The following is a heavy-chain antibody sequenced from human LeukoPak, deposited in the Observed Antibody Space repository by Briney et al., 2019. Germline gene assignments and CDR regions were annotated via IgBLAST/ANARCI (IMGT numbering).Heavy chain of an antibody. D-gene: IGHD2-2*01. CDR1: GGSFSGYY. J-gene: IGHJ5*02. V-gene: IGHV4-34*01. CDR3: ARGVIVVVPAARVHNWFDP. Sequence: NTSETLSLTCAVYGGSFSGYYWSWIRQPPGKGLEWIGEINHSGSTNYNPSLKRRVTISAATSKNQFSLKLSSVTAADTAVYYCARGVIVVVPAARVHNWFDPWGQGTLVTVSS. CDR2: INHSGST.